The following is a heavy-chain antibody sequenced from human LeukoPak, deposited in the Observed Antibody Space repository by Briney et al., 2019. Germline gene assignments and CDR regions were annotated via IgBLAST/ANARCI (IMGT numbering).Heavy chain of an antibody. CDR3: ARLETRGSAQAGGDY. V-gene: IGHV3-30-3*01. J-gene: IGHJ4*02. D-gene: IGHD2-15*01. Sequence: GGSLRLSCAASGFTFNKFAMHWVRQAPGKGLEWVAVISHDGSDKYYADSVKGRFTISRNNSKITLYLQINSLGAEDTAVYYCARLETRGSAQAGGDYWGQGTLVTVSS. CDR2: ISHDGSDK. CDR1: GFTFNKFA.